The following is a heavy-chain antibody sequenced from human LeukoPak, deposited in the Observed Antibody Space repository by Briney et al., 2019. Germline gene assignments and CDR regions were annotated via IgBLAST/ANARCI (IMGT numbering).Heavy chain of an antibody. J-gene: IGHJ4*02. CDR3: ARVDYDSSGYYD. Sequence: PSQTLSLTCTVSGGSISSGDYYWSWIRQPPGKGLEWIGYIYYGGSTYYNPSLKSRVTISVDTSKNQFSLKLSSVTAADTAVYYCARVDYDSSGYYDWGQGTLVTVSS. V-gene: IGHV4-30-4*01. CDR2: IYYGGST. D-gene: IGHD3-22*01. CDR1: GGSISSGDYY.